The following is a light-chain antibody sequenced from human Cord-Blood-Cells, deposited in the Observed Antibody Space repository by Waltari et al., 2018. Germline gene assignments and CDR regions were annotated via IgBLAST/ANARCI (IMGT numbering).Light chain of an antibody. CDR2: GAS. V-gene: IGKV3-20*01. Sequence: IVLTQSPVTLSLSPGERATLSCRASQSVSSSYLAWYQQKPGQAPRLLIYGASSRATGIPDRFSGSGSGTDFTLTISRLEPEDFAVYYCQQYGSSPRLTFGGGTKVEIK. CDR1: QSVSSSY. CDR3: QQYGSSPRLT. J-gene: IGKJ4*01.